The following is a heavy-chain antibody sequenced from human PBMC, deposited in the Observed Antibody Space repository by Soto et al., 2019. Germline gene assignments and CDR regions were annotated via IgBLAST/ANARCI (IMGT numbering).Heavy chain of an antibody. Sequence: ASVKVSCKASGYTFTSYGISWVRQAPGQGLEWMGWISAYNGNTNYAQKLQGRVTMTTDTSTSTAYMELRSLRSDDTAVYYCARRIDSGYDWDNWFDPWGQGTLVTVSS. CDR1: GYTFTSYG. V-gene: IGHV1-18*04. D-gene: IGHD5-12*01. CDR3: ARRIDSGYDWDNWFDP. J-gene: IGHJ5*02. CDR2: ISAYNGNT.